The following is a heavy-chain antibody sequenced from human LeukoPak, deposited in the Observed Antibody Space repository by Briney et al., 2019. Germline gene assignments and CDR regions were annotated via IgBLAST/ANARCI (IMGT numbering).Heavy chain of an antibody. CDR1: GFTFSSYS. D-gene: IGHD2-21*02. CDR3: ARDGVYCGGDCLIYYMDV. J-gene: IGHJ6*03. V-gene: IGHV3-48*04. CDR2: ISSSSSTI. Sequence: GGSLRFSCAASGFTFSSYSMNWVRQAPGKGLEWVSYISSSSSTIYYADSVKGRFTISRDNAKNSLYLQMNSLRAEDTAVYYCARDGVYCGGDCLIYYMDVWGKGTTVTVSS.